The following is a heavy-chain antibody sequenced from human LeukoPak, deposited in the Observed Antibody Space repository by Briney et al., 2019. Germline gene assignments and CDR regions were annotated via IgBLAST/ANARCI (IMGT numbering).Heavy chain of an antibody. D-gene: IGHD2-2*01. CDR1: GFTFSSYA. CDR2: ISYDGSNK. Sequence: GGSLRLSCAASGFTFSSYAMHWVRQAPGKGLEWVAVISYDGSNKYYAGSVKGRFTISRDNSKNTLYLQMNSLRAEDTAVYYCARERYCSSTSCPHGDLDYWGQGTLVSVSS. CDR3: ARERYCSSTSCPHGDLDY. J-gene: IGHJ4*02. V-gene: IGHV3-30*04.